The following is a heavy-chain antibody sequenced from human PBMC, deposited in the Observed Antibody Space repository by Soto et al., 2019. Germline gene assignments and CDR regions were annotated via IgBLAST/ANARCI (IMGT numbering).Heavy chain of an antibody. V-gene: IGHV1-18*01. Sequence: QVQLVQSGAEVKKPGASVKVSCKASGYTFTSYGISWVRQAPGQGLEWMGWISAYNGNTTYARKLQGRVTMTTDTSTRTAYMELRILRSADTAVYYWARESDYGSGGAYWGQGTLVTVSS. CDR2: ISAYNGNT. J-gene: IGHJ4*02. D-gene: IGHD3-10*01. CDR1: GYTFTSYG. CDR3: ARESDYGSGGAY.